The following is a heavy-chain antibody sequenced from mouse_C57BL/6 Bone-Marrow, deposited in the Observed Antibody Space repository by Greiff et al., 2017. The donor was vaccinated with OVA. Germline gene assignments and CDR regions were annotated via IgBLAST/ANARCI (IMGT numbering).Heavy chain of an antibody. CDR1: GFNIKDDY. D-gene: IGHD2-10*01. Sequence: VQLQQSGAELVRPGASVKLSCTASGFNIKDDYMHWVKQRPEQGLEWIGWIDPENGDTEYASKFQGQATITADTSSNTAYLQLSSLTSEDTAVYYCTTPYYGNYEDYFDYWGQGTTLTVSS. J-gene: IGHJ2*01. V-gene: IGHV14-4*01. CDR2: IDPENGDT. CDR3: TTPYYGNYEDYFDY.